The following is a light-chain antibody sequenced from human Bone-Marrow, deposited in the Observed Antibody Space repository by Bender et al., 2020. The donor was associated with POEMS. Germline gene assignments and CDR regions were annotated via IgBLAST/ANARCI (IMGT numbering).Light chain of an antibody. V-gene: IGLV3-25*03. Sequence: AARITCSGDALPKQYAYWYQQKPGQAPVLVIFKDSERPSWIPERFSGSISGTTVTLTISGVQAEDEADYYCQSADSSGAHFGGGTKLTVL. J-gene: IGLJ2*01. CDR1: ALPKQY. CDR2: KDS. CDR3: QSADSSGAH.